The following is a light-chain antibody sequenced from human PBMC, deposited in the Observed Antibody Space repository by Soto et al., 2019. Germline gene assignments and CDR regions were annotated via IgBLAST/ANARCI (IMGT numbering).Light chain of an antibody. V-gene: IGLV2-14*03. J-gene: IGLJ2*01. CDR1: SSDIGGYNF. Sequence: QSALTQPASMSGSPGQSITISCTGTSSDIGGYNFVSWYQRHPGKGPKLLIFDVNFRPSGVSNSFSGSKSENTASLTISGLQPEDEADYYCSSYTPADTVIFGGGTKLTVL. CDR3: SSYTPADTVI. CDR2: DVN.